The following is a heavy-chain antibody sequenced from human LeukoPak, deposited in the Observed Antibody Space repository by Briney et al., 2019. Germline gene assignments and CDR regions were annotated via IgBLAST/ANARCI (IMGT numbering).Heavy chain of an antibody. J-gene: IGHJ5*02. V-gene: IGHV3-74*01. CDR2: INSDGSST. CDR3: KRSTSGYFIDP. Sequence: GGSLRLSCAASGFTFSSYWMHWVRQDPGKGLVWVSRINSDGSSTNYADSVKGRFTISRDKAKNTLYLQMNSLRVEDTAVYYCKRSTSGYFIDPWGQGTLVTVSS. D-gene: IGHD3-22*01. CDR1: GFTFSSYW.